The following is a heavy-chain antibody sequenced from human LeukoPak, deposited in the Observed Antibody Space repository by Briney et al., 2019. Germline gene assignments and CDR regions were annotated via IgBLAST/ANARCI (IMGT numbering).Heavy chain of an antibody. CDR3: AKDGSGWRLSPAYFDY. Sequence: GGSLRLSCAASGFTFDDYAMHWVRQAPGKGLEWVSLISGDGGSTYYADSVKGRFTISRDNSKNSLYLQMNSLRTEGTALYYCAKDGSGWRLSPAYFDYWGQGTLVTVSS. D-gene: IGHD6-19*01. J-gene: IGHJ4*02. CDR2: ISGDGGST. CDR1: GFTFDDYA. V-gene: IGHV3-43*02.